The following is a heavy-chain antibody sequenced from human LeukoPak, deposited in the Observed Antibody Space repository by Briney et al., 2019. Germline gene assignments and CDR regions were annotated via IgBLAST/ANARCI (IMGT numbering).Heavy chain of an antibody. CDR1: GYSISSGYY. V-gene: IGHV4-38-2*02. CDR3: GRDSAWAPAVMFDY. Sequence: SETLSLTCTVSGYSISSGYYWGWIRQPPGKGLEWTGSIAHSGGTYYNPSLKSRITISVDTSKNQFSLKLSSVTAADTAVYYWGRDSAWAPAVMFDYWGEGTLVTVSS. J-gene: IGHJ4*02. CDR2: IAHSGGT. D-gene: IGHD6-19*01.